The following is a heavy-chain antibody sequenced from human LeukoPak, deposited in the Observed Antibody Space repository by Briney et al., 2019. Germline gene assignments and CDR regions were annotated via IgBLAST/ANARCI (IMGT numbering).Heavy chain of an antibody. V-gene: IGHV3-23*01. CDR1: GFTFSSYA. CDR2: ISGSGGST. D-gene: IGHD3-22*01. CDR3: AKDLTYYYDSSGYYPPGLFDY. J-gene: IGHJ4*02. Sequence: GGSLRLSCAASGFTFSSYAMRWVRQAPGKGLEWVSAISGSGGSTYYADSVKGRFTISRDNSKNTLYLQMNSLRAEDTAVYYCAKDLTYYYDSSGYYPPGLFDYWGQGALGTVSS.